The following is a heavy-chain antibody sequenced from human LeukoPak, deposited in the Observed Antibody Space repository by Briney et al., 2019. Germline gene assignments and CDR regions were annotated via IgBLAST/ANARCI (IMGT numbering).Heavy chain of an antibody. D-gene: IGHD3-3*01. Sequence: SETLSLTCTVSGGSIGSNYWNWIRQPPGKGLEWIGYIYYSGNTYYNPSLKSRITISIDPSKNQFSLKLSSVTAADTAVYYCAREGGFYRPLDYSGQGTLVTVSS. V-gene: IGHV4-59*01. CDR2: IYYSGNT. J-gene: IGHJ4*02. CDR1: GGSIGSNY. CDR3: AREGGFYRPLDY.